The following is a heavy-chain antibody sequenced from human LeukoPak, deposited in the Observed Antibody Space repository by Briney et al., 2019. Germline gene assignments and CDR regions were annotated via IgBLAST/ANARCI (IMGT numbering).Heavy chain of an antibody. V-gene: IGHV1-2*02. CDR2: INPNSGGT. CDR3: TRDHCSFANCYEDYYYGMDV. CDR1: GYTFTGYY. D-gene: IGHD2-2*01. Sequence: ASVKVSCKASGYTFTGYYMHWVRQAPGQGLEWMGWINPNSGGTNYAQKFQGRVTMTRDTSISTAYMELSRLRSDDSAIYYCTRDHCSFANCYEDYYYGMDVWGQGTTVTVSS. J-gene: IGHJ6*02.